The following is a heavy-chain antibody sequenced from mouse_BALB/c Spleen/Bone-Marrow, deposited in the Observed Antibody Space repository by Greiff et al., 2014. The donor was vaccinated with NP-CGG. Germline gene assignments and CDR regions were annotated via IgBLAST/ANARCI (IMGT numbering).Heavy chain of an antibody. CDR3: ARITTVVATGDY. J-gene: IGHJ2*01. CDR2: ISSGGSYT. D-gene: IGHD1-1*01. CDR1: GFTFSTYA. V-gene: IGHV5-9-3*01. Sequence: EVQLVESGGGLVKPGGSLKLSCAASGFTFSTYAMSWVRQTPEKRLEWVATISSGGSYTYYPGSVKGRFTISRDNAKNTLYLQMGSLRSEDTAMYYCARITTVVATGDYWGQGTTLTVSS.